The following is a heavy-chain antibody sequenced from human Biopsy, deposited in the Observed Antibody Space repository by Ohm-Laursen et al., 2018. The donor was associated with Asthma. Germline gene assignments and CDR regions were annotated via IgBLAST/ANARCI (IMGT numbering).Heavy chain of an antibody. J-gene: IGHJ6*02. CDR1: GGTFSSYA. CDR2: LIPVLGTP. V-gene: IGHV1-69*13. Sequence: SVKVSCKSSGGTFSSYAISWVRQAPGQGLEWMGGLIPVLGTPDHAQMFEGRVTITADESTSTAYMELSSLSSEDTAVYYCARGYSGSDRIVYYYSGLEVWGQGTTVTVSS. CDR3: ARGYSGSDRIVYYYSGLEV. D-gene: IGHD5-12*01.